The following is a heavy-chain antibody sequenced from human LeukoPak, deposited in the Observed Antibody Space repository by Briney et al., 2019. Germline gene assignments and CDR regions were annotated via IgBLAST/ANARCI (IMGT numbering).Heavy chain of an antibody. V-gene: IGHV4-31*03. CDR3: ARTKSVWKFHFDY. J-gene: IGHJ4*02. CDR2: IYYSGST. D-gene: IGHD1-1*01. CDR1: GGSISSGGYY. Sequence: SETLSLTCTVSGGSISSGGYYWSWIRQHPGKGLEWIGYIYYSGSTYYNPSLKSRVTISVDTSKNQFSLKLSSVTAADTAVYYCARTKSVWKFHFDYWGQGTLVTVSS.